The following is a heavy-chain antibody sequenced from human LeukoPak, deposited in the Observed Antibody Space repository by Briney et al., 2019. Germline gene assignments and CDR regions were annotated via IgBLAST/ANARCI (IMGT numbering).Heavy chain of an antibody. CDR3: ARHWELPSGHFDY. D-gene: IGHD1-26*01. J-gene: IGHJ4*02. V-gene: IGHV4-61*05. Sequence: SETLSLTCTVSGGSISSSSYYWSWIRQPPGKGLEWIGYIYYSGSTNYNPSLKSRVTISVDTSKNQFALKLTSMTAADTAVYYCARHWELPSGHFDYWGQGTLVTVSS. CDR1: GGSISSSSYY. CDR2: IYYSGST.